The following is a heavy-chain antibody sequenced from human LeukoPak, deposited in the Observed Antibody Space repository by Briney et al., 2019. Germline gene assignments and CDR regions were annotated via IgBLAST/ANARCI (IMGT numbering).Heavy chain of an antibody. CDR3: ARGRGGEYVPPRFDS. D-gene: IGHD3-16*01. Sequence: GGSLRLSCSCSGFALSGFAMGWGRQAPGKGLGWGSSISGSGDNTYYADSVDGRFIVSRDNTKNTLYLQMNSLRAEDTAFYYCARGRGGEYVPPRFDSWGQGTLVTVSS. V-gene: IGHV3-23*01. CDR1: GFALSGFA. J-gene: IGHJ4*02. CDR2: ISGSGDNT.